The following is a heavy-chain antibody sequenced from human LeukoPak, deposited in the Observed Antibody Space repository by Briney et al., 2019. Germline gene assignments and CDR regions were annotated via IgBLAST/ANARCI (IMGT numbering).Heavy chain of an antibody. Sequence: GGSLRLSCAASGFTFSRYWMSWVRQAPGKGLEWVASIRQDGSEKYSVDSVKGRFTVSRDNAKNSLYLQMNSPRAADTALYYCARDADLGTTISGAFDIWGQGTMVTVSS. CDR2: IRQDGSEK. D-gene: IGHD5-24*01. CDR3: ARDADLGTTISGAFDI. CDR1: GFTFSRYW. J-gene: IGHJ3*02. V-gene: IGHV3-7*01.